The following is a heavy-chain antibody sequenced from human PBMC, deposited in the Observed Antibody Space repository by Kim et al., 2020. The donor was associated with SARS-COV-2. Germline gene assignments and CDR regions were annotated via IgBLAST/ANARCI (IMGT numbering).Heavy chain of an antibody. Sequence: GGSLRLSCAVSGFTFSDAWMAWIRQVPGKGLEWVGRIKHKSDGGPPDYAAPVKGRFTISRDDSKNMVFLQMNSLKTEDTGVYFCATDLLYGDYRKWGQGTLVTVSS. CDR3: ATDLLYGDYRK. J-gene: IGHJ4*02. CDR2: IKHKSDGGPP. D-gene: IGHD4-17*01. CDR1: GFTFSDAW. V-gene: IGHV3-15*01.